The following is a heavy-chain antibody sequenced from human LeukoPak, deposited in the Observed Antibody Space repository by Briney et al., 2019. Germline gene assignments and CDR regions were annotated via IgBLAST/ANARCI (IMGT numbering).Heavy chain of an antibody. Sequence: GGSLRLSCAASGFTFDDYAMHWVRQAPGKGLEWVSGISWNSGSIAYADSVKGRFTISRDNAKNSLYLQMNSLRAEDTALYYCAKDGALSIAARPSYFDYWGQGTLVTVSS. D-gene: IGHD6-6*01. V-gene: IGHV3-9*01. J-gene: IGHJ4*02. CDR2: ISWNSGSI. CDR1: GFTFDDYA. CDR3: AKDGALSIAARPSYFDY.